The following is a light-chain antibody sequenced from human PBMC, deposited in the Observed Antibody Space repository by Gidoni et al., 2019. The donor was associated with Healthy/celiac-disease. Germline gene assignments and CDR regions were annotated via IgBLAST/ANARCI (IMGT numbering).Light chain of an antibody. CDR2: WAS. CDR1: QSVLYSSNNKNY. J-gene: IGKJ3*01. Sequence: DIVMTQPPDSLAVSLGERATINCRSSQSVLYSSNNKNYLAWYQQKPGQPPKLLIYWASTRESGVPDRFSGSGSVTDFTLTISSLQAEDVAVYYCQQYYSTPFTFGPGTKVDIK. V-gene: IGKV4-1*01. CDR3: QQYYSTPFT.